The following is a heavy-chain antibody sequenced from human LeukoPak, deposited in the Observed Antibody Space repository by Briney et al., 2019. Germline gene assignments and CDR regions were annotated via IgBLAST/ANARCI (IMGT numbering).Heavy chain of an antibody. CDR1: GFTVSSNY. Sequence: GGSLRLSCAASGFTVSSNYMSWVRQAPGKGLEWVSVIYSGGSTYYADSVKGRFTISRDNSKNTLYLQMNSLRAEDTAVYYCASGFLYYYYMDVWGKGTTVTISS. CDR3: ASGFLYYYYMDV. D-gene: IGHD3-10*01. CDR2: IYSGGST. V-gene: IGHV3-66*01. J-gene: IGHJ6*03.